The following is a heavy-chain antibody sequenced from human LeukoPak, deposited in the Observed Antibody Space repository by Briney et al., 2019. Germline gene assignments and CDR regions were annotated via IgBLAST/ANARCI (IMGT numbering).Heavy chain of an antibody. V-gene: IGHV4-34*01. D-gene: IGHD3-22*01. CDR3: ARVAPDYYGIAFDI. Sequence: SETLSLTCAVYGGSFSSYYWSWIRQPPGKGLEWIGEINHSGSTNYNPSLKSRVTISVDTSKNQFSLKLSSVTAADTAVYYCARVAPDYYGIAFDIWGQGTMVTVSS. CDR2: INHSGST. J-gene: IGHJ3*02. CDR1: GGSFSSYY.